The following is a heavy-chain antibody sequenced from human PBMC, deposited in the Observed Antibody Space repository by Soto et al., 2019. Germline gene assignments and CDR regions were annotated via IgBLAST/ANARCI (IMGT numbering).Heavy chain of an antibody. CDR3: ARGGPLDIVVVVAATTRDDAFDI. D-gene: IGHD2-15*01. CDR1: GGSFSGYY. Sequence: QVQLQQWGAGLLKPSETLSLTCAVYGGSFSGYYWSWIRQPPGKGLEGIGEINHSGSTNYNPSLKSRVTISVDTSKNQFSLKLSSVTAADTAVYYCARGGPLDIVVVVAATTRDDAFDIWGQGTMVTVSS. CDR2: INHSGST. V-gene: IGHV4-34*01. J-gene: IGHJ3*02.